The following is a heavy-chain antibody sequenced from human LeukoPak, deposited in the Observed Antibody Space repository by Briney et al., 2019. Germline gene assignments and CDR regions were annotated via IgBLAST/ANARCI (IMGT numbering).Heavy chain of an antibody. J-gene: IGHJ3*02. Sequence: SVKVSCKASGYTLTNYNISWVRQAPGQGLEWMGWISAYNGNTNYAQKLQGRVTMTTDTSTSTAYMELRSLRSDDTAVYHCARALYCSGGSCYSGYAFDIWGQGTMVTVSS. CDR3: ARALYCSGGSCYSGYAFDI. CDR1: GYTLTNYN. V-gene: IGHV1-18*01. D-gene: IGHD2-15*01. CDR2: ISAYNGNT.